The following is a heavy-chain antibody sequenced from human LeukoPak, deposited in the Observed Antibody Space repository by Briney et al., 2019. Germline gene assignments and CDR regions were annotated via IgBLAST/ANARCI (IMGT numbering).Heavy chain of an antibody. Sequence: PSETPSLTCTVSGVSISSGSDYWSWLRQPAGKGLEWIGRIYTSGSTNYNPSLKSRVTISVDSSKNQFSLKLSSVTAADTAVYYCARDQTSWGDSSGYYYVFDSPGAFDIWGQGTMVTVSS. V-gene: IGHV4-61*02. CDR2: IYTSGST. CDR3: ARDQTSWGDSSGYYYVFDSPGAFDI. J-gene: IGHJ3*02. CDR1: GVSISSGSDY. D-gene: IGHD3-22*01.